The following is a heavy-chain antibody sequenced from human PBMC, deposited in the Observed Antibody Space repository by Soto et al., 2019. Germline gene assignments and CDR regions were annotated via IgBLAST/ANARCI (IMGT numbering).Heavy chain of an antibody. Sequence: GASVKVSCKASGYTFTSYGISWVRQAPGQGLEWMGWISAYNGNTNYAQKLQGRVTMTTDTSTSTAYMELRSLRSDDTAVYYCARDGVSCSGGSCYSVAVAGNSDFDYWGQGTLVTVSS. CDR2: ISAYNGNT. J-gene: IGHJ4*02. V-gene: IGHV1-18*01. D-gene: IGHD2-15*01. CDR3: ARDGVSCSGGSCYSVAVAGNSDFDY. CDR1: GYTFTSYG.